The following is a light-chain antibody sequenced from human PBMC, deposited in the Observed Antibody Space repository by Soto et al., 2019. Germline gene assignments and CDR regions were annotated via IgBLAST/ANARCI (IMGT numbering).Light chain of an antibody. CDR2: GVS. J-gene: IGKJ3*01. CDR1: QSVSNF. CDR3: QQYGTSLT. V-gene: IGKV3-20*01. Sequence: EIVLTQSPATLSLSPGERATLSCRASQSVSNFLAWYQQKPGQAPRLLIYGVSTRAPGIPDRFSGSGSGTDFTLTISRLEPEDFAVYYCQQYGTSLTFGPGTKVDIK.